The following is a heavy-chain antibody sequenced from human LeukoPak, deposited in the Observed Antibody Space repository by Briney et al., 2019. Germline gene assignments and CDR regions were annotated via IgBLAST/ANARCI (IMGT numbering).Heavy chain of an antibody. CDR1: GFTVSSNY. Sequence: GGSLRLSCAASGFTVSSNYMSWVRQAPGRGLEWVSSISSSSSYIYYADSVKGRFTISRDNAKNSLYLQMDSLRAEDTAVYYCARGWASEAFDYWGQGTLVTVSS. CDR2: ISSSSSYI. J-gene: IGHJ4*02. CDR3: ARGWASEAFDY. V-gene: IGHV3-21*01. D-gene: IGHD3-16*01.